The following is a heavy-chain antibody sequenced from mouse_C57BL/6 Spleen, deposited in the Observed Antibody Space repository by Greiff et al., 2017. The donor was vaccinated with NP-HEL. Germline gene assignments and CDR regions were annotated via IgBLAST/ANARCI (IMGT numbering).Heavy chain of an antibody. D-gene: IGHD1-1*01. J-gene: IGHJ4*01. CDR2: IHPNSGST. CDR3: AREIITTVVEGQAMDY. Sequence: VQLQQSGAELVKPGASVKLSCKASGYTFTSYWMHWVKQRPGQGLEWIGMIHPNSGSTNYNEKFKSKATLTVEKSSSTAYMQLSSLTSEDSAVYYCAREIITTVVEGQAMDYWGQGTSVTVSS. V-gene: IGHV1-64*01. CDR1: GYTFTSYW.